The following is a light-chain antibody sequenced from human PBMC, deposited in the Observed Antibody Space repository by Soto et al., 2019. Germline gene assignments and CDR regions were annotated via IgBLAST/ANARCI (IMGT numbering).Light chain of an antibody. Sequence: EIVLTQSPATLSLSPGGRATLSCRASQSVNTYLAWYQLKPGQAPRLLMYDASNRATGIPARFIGSGSGTDFTLTISRLEPEDFAVYYCQQRSNWPLTFGGGTKVEIK. CDR1: QSVNTY. CDR3: QQRSNWPLT. J-gene: IGKJ4*01. CDR2: DAS. V-gene: IGKV3-11*01.